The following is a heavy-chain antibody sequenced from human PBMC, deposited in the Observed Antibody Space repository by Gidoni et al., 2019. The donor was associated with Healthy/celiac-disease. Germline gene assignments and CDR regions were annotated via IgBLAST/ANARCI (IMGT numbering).Heavy chain of an antibody. V-gene: IGHV3-21*01. CDR1: GFTFSSYS. D-gene: IGHD3-16*01. CDR2: ISSSSSYI. CDR3: ARDPSNMITFGPGSFDI. Sequence: EVQLVESGGGLVKPGGSLRLSCTASGFTFSSYSMNWVRQAPGKGLEWVSSISSSSSYIYYADSVKGRFTISRDNAKNSLYLQMNSLRAEDTAVYYCARDPSNMITFGPGSFDIWGQGTMVTVSS. J-gene: IGHJ3*02.